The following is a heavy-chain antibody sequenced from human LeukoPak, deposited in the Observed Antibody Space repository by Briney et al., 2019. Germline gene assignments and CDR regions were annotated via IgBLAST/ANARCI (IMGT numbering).Heavy chain of an antibody. V-gene: IGHV3-23*01. D-gene: IGHD3-10*01. CDR1: GFTFSSYA. CDR3: AKDRGGSYGGDDAFDI. CDR2: ISGSGGST. J-gene: IGHJ3*02. Sequence: GGSLRLSCAASGFTFSSYAMSWVRHAPGKGLELVSAISGSGGSTYYADSVKGRFTISRDNSKNTLYLQMNSLRAEDTAVYYCAKDRGGSYGGDDAFDIWGQGTMVTVSS.